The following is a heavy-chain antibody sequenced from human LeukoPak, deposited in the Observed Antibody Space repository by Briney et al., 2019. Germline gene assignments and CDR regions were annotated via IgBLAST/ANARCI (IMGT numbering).Heavy chain of an antibody. CDR3: ARDLDTALEFDY. CDR2: IIPIFGTA. CDR1: LGTFRSYA. D-gene: IGHD5-18*01. V-gene: IGHV1-69*05. Sequence: SVTVSLKACLGTFRSYAISCVRQAPGPGREWMGRIIPIFGTANYAQKFQGRVTITTDESTSTASMELSSLRSEDTAVYYCARDLDTALEFDYWGQGTLVTVSS. J-gene: IGHJ4*02.